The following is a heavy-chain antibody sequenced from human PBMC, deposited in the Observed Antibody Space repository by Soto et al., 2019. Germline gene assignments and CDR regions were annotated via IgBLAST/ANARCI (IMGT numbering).Heavy chain of an antibody. CDR1: GFTFSSYA. CDR2: ISGSGGST. J-gene: IGHJ4*02. CDR3: AKAADKDYIVVVPAAMDY. D-gene: IGHD2-2*01. Sequence: HPGGSLRLACAASGFTFSSYAMSWVRQAPGKGLEWVSAISGSGGSTYYADSVKGRFTISRDNSKNTLHLQMNSLRAEDTAVYYCAKAADKDYIVVVPAAMDYWGQGTLVTVS. V-gene: IGHV3-23*01.